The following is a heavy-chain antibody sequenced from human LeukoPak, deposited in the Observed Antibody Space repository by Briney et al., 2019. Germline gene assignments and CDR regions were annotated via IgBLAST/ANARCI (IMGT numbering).Heavy chain of an antibody. J-gene: IGHJ3*02. Sequence: SQTLSLTCTVSVGSISSGDYYCSWIRQPPGKGLEWIGYIYYIGSTNYNPALKSRVTISVDTSKHQFSLKLSSVTAADTAVYYCARGLRGWLDVFDIWGQGTMVTVSS. D-gene: IGHD6-19*01. CDR2: IYYIGST. CDR1: VGSISSGDYY. V-gene: IGHV4-30-4*01. CDR3: ARGLRGWLDVFDI.